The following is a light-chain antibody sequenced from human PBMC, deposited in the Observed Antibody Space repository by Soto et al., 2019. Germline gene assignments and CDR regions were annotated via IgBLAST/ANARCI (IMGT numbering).Light chain of an antibody. V-gene: IGLV2-8*01. CDR3: SSYAGSNNL. J-gene: IGLJ2*01. CDR2: EVS. CDR1: SSDVGGYNY. Sequence: QSALTQPRSVSGSPGQSVTISCTGTSSDVGGYNYVSWYQQHPGKAPKLMIYEVSKRPSGVPDRFSGSKSGNTASLTVSGLQAEDEADYYCSSYAGSNNLFGGGTKLTVL.